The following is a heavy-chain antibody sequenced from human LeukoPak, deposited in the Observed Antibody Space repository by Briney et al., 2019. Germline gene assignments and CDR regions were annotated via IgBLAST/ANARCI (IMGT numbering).Heavy chain of an antibody. J-gene: IGHJ4*02. CDR3: ARRDSSSWYGIDF. CDR2: IYSGGNT. Sequence: GGSLRLSCAASGVTFSSNYMGWGRQAPGKGLKWVSVIYSGGNTYYTDSVKGRFTISRDNSRNTMDLQMNSLRAEDTAVYYCARRDSSSWYGIDFWGQGTLVTVSS. V-gene: IGHV3-53*01. CDR1: GVTFSSNY. D-gene: IGHD6-13*01.